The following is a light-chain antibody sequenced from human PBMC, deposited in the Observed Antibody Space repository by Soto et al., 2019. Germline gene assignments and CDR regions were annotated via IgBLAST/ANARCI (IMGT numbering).Light chain of an antibody. CDR1: QSLLHSDGRNY. CDR2: LGS. CDR3: MQALQTPPWT. Sequence: DIVMTQSPLSLTVTPGEPASISFRSSQSLLHSDGRNYLDWYLQKPGQSPQLLISLGSTRSSGVPDRFSGSGSGTDFTLRISGVEAEDAGVYYCMQALQTPPWTFGQGTKVDIK. V-gene: IGKV2-28*01. J-gene: IGKJ1*01.